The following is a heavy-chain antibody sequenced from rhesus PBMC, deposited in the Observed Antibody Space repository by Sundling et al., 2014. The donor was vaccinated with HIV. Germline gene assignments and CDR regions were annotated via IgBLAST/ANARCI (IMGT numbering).Heavy chain of an antibody. D-gene: IGHD3-9*01. V-gene: IGHV3-116*02. CDR3: ARECDYEDDYGYYWPYFDY. Sequence: EVRLVESGGGLVQPGGSLRLSCAASGFTFSDYYMSWVRQAPGKGPEWVGFIRNKANGGTAEYAASVKGRFTISRDDSKSIASLQMNSLKTEDTAVYYCARECDYEDDYGYYWPYFDYWGQGVLVTVSS. CDR1: GFTFSDYY. J-gene: IGHJ4*01. CDR2: IRNKANGGTA.